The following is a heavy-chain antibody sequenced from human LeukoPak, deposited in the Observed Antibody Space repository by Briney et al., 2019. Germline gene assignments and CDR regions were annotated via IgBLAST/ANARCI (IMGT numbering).Heavy chain of an antibody. CDR3: AKPPYYYGSGSYYNH. J-gene: IGHJ5*02. V-gene: IGHV3-30*02. CDR2: IRYDGSNK. D-gene: IGHD3-10*01. Sequence: PGGSLRLSCAASGFTFSSYSMNWVRQAPGKGLEWVAFIRYDGSNKYYADSVKGRFTISRDNSKNTLYLQMNSLRAEDTAVYYCAKPPYYYGSGSYYNHWGQGTLVTVSS. CDR1: GFTFSSYS.